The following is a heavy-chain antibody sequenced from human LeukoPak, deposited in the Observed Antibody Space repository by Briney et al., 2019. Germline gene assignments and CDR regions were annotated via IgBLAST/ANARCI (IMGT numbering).Heavy chain of an antibody. CDR1: GFTFSSYW. CDR2: IKQDGSEK. J-gene: IGHJ4*02. D-gene: IGHD5-24*01. Sequence: GGSLRLSCAASGFTFSSYWMSWVRQAPGKGLEWVANIKQDGSEKYYVDSVKGRFTISRDNAKNSLYLQMNSPRAEDTAVYYCARGDGYNSYYFDYWGQGTLVTVSS. V-gene: IGHV3-7*03. CDR3: ARGDGYNSYYFDY.